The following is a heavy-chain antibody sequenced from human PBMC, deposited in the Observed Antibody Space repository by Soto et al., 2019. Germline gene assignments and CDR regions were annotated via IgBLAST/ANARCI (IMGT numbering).Heavy chain of an antibody. Sequence: PGGSLRLSCTASGFTFGDYAMSWFRQAPGKGLEWVGFIRSKAYGGTTEYAASVKGRFTISRDDSKSIAYLQMNSLKTEDTAVYYCTRDMLHRGVVVITLFDYWGEGTLVTVSS. J-gene: IGHJ4*02. CDR3: TRDMLHRGVVVITLFDY. D-gene: IGHD3-22*01. V-gene: IGHV3-49*03. CDR2: IRSKAYGGTT. CDR1: GFTFGDYA.